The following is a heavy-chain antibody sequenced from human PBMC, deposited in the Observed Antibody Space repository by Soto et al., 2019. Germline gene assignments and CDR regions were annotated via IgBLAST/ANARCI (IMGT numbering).Heavy chain of an antibody. J-gene: IGHJ6*02. CDR1: GGSFSGYY. V-gene: IGHV4-34*01. D-gene: IGHD3-3*01. Sequence: SETLSLTCAVYGGSFSGYYWSWIRQPPGKGLEWIGEINHSGSTNYNPSLKSRVTISVDTSKNQFSLKLSSVTAADTAVYYCARGRGRRVGVGVGARSGHYSYRMDVWG. CDR3: ARGRGRRVGVGVGARSGHYSYRMDV. CDR2: INHSGST.